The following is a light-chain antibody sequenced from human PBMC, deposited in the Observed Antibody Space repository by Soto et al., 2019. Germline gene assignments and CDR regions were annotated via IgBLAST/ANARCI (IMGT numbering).Light chain of an antibody. CDR1: QSISSW. J-gene: IGKJ1*01. Sequence: DIQMTQSPSTLSASVGDRVTITCRASQSISSWLAWYQQKPGKAPKLLIYKASSLESGVPSRLSGSGSGTEFTLTISSLQPDDFATYYCQQYKSYWTFGQGTKVEIK. CDR3: QQYKSYWT. V-gene: IGKV1-5*03. CDR2: KAS.